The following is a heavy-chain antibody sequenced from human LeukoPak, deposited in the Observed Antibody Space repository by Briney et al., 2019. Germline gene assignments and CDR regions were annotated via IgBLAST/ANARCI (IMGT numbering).Heavy chain of an antibody. V-gene: IGHV1-18*04. Sequence: ASVKVSCKASGYTFTGYYMHWVRQAPGQGLEWMGWINGYNGNTKYAQKFQGRVTMTTDTSTSTAYMELSSLSSDDTAVYYCARASRVTMVRGDDAFDIWGQGTMVTVSS. CDR3: ARASRVTMVRGDDAFDI. J-gene: IGHJ3*02. CDR2: INGYNGNT. D-gene: IGHD3-10*01. CDR1: GYTFTGYY.